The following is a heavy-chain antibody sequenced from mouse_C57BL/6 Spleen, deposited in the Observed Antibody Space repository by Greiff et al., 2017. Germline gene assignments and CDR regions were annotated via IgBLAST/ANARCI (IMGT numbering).Heavy chain of an antibody. Sequence: QVQLQQPGAELVKPGASVKMSCKASGYTFTSYWITWVKQRPGQGLEWIGDISPGSGSTNYNEKFKSKATLTVDTSSSTAYMRLSSLTSEDSAVYYCARDYGSEAYYFDYWGQGTTLTVSS. CDR1: GYTFTSYW. CDR3: ARDYGSEAYYFDY. D-gene: IGHD1-1*01. V-gene: IGHV1-55*01. CDR2: ISPGSGST. J-gene: IGHJ2*01.